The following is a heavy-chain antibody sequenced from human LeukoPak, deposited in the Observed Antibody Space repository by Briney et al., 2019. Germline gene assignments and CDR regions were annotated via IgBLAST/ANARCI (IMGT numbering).Heavy chain of an antibody. V-gene: IGHV3-9*01. D-gene: IGHD3-9*01. CDR3: ARNSYDILTGYEGSTDY. Sequence: PGGSLRLSCAASGFTFDDYAMHWVRQAPGKGLEWVSGISWNSGSIGYADSVKGRFTISRDNAKNSLYLQMNSLRAEDTAVYYCARNSYDILTGYEGSTDYWGQGTLVTVSS. CDR2: ISWNSGSI. CDR1: GFTFDDYA. J-gene: IGHJ4*02.